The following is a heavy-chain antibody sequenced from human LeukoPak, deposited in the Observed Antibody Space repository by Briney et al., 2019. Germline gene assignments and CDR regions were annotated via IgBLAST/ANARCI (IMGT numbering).Heavy chain of an antibody. Sequence: GSSVKVSCKASGGTFSSYAISWVRQAPGQGPEWMGGIIPIFGTANYAQKFQGRVTITTDESTSTAYMELSSLRSEDTAEYYCARVGELELGRGYYYYYMDVWGKGTTVTVSS. CDR3: ARVGELELGRGYYYYYMDV. V-gene: IGHV1-69*05. J-gene: IGHJ6*03. CDR2: IIPIFGTA. CDR1: GGTFSSYA. D-gene: IGHD1-7*01.